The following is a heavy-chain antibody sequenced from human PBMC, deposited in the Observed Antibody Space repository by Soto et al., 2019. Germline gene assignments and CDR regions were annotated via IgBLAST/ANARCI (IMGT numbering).Heavy chain of an antibody. CDR1: GGTISSWY. V-gene: IGHV4-59*12. J-gene: IGHJ5*02. CDR3: ARVPDR. Sequence: ETLSLTCTVSGGTISSWYWSWIRQPPGKGLEWIGYIYYSGSTNCNPSLKSRVTISVDTSKNQFSLKLSSVTAADTAVYYCARVPDRWGQGTLVTVSS. CDR2: IYYSGST. D-gene: IGHD2-2*01.